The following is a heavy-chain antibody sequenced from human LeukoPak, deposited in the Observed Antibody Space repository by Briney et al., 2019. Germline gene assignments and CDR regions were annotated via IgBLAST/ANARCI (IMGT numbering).Heavy chain of an antibody. CDR1: GYSFTSYW. CDR2: IYPGDSDT. D-gene: IGHD3-22*01. V-gene: IGHV5-51*01. J-gene: IGHJ3*02. CDR3: ARQYDSSGFSPNDAFDI. Sequence: GESLKISCTGSGYSFTSYWIGWVRQMPGKGLEWMGIIYPGDSDTRYSPSFQGQVAISADKSISTAYLQWSSLKASDTAMYYCARQYDSSGFSPNDAFDIWGQGTMVTVSS.